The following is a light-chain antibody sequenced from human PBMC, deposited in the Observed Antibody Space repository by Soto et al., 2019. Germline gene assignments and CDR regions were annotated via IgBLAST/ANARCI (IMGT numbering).Light chain of an antibody. CDR1: SSDIGGYKY. Sequence: QSVLTQPASVSGSLGQSITISCTGTSSDIGGYKYVSWYQQHPGKAPKLIIFEVSNRPSGVSDRFSGSNSGNTASLTISGLQAEDAADYYCTSYSRYRVLVFXGGTKVTVL. CDR3: TSYSRYRVLV. CDR2: EVS. V-gene: IGLV2-14*01. J-gene: IGLJ3*02.